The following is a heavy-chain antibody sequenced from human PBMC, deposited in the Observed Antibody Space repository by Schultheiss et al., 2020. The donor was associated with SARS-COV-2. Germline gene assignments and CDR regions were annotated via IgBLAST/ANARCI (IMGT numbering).Heavy chain of an antibody. Sequence: SETLSLTCTVSGGSISSGDYYWSWIRQPPGKGLEWIGYIYHSGSTYYNPSLKSRVTISVDRSKNQFSLKLSSVTAADTAVYYCARDRGRYYFDYWGQGTLVTVSS. V-gene: IGHV4-30-2*01. CDR1: GGSISSGDYY. D-gene: IGHD1-26*01. J-gene: IGHJ4*02. CDR3: ARDRGRYYFDY. CDR2: IYHSGST.